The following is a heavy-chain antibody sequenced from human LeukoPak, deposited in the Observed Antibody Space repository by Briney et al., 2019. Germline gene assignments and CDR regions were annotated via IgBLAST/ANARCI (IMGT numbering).Heavy chain of an antibody. CDR2: IYSSGST. CDR3: ARHPQSTYNYGFDALDI. CDR1: GGSISSAGYY. Sequence: PSETLSLTCTVSGGSISSAGYYWNWIRQHPGKGLEWIGYIYSSGSTYYNPSLKSRVTISEDTSENQFSLKLSSVTAADTAVYYCARHPQSTYNYGFDALDIWGQGTMVTVSS. D-gene: IGHD5-24*01. J-gene: IGHJ3*02. V-gene: IGHV4-39*01.